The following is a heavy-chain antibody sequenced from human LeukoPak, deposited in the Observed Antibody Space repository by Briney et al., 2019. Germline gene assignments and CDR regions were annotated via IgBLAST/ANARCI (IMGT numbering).Heavy chain of an antibody. CDR1: GFTFDDYA. CDR2: ISWNSGSI. Sequence: PGRSLRLSCAASGFTFDDYAMHWVRQAPGKGLEWVSGISWNSGSIGYADSVKGRFTISRDNAKNSLYLQMNSLRAEDTALYYCAKDTGGRLRYRFVPWGQGTLVTVSS. CDR3: AKDTGGRLRYRFVP. D-gene: IGHD4-17*01. V-gene: IGHV3-9*01. J-gene: IGHJ5*02.